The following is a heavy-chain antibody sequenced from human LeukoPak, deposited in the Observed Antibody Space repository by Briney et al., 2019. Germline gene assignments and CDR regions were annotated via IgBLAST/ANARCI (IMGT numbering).Heavy chain of an antibody. CDR1: GGSISSGGYY. CDR3: VGEGGTYCGGDCYSVWAFDI. CDR2: IYYSGST. J-gene: IGHJ3*02. V-gene: IGHV4-31*03. Sequence: SETLSLTCTVSGGSISSGGYYWSWIRQHPGKGLEWIGYIYYSGSTYYNPSLKSRVTISVDTSKNQFSLKLSSVTAADTAVYYCVGEGGTYCGGDCYSVWAFDIWGQGTMVTVSS. D-gene: IGHD2-21*02.